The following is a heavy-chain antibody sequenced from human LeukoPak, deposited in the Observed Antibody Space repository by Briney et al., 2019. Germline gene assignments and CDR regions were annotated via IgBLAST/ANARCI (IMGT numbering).Heavy chain of an antibody. V-gene: IGHV3-23*01. Sequence: HAGGSLRLSCAASGFTFSSYAMNWVRQAPGKGLEWVSAISGSGGSTYYADSVKGRFTISRDNSKNTLYLQMNSLRAEDTAVYYCAKEEDSGYDAYFDYWGQGTLVTVSS. D-gene: IGHD5-12*01. J-gene: IGHJ4*02. CDR1: GFTFSSYA. CDR2: ISGSGGST. CDR3: AKEEDSGYDAYFDY.